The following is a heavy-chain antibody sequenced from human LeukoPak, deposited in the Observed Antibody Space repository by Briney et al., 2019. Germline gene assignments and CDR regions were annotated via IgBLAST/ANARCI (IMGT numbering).Heavy chain of an antibody. CDR1: GYSFTSYW. D-gene: IGHD6-19*01. V-gene: IGHV5-51*01. CDR3: ARQLTYADHSSGWSN. Sequence: GESLKISCKGSGYSFTSYWIGWVRQMPGKGLEWMGIIYPGDSDTRYSPSFQGQVTISADESISTAYLQWSSLKASDTAMYYCARQLTYADHSSGWSNWGQGTLVTVSS. CDR2: IYPGDSDT. J-gene: IGHJ4*02.